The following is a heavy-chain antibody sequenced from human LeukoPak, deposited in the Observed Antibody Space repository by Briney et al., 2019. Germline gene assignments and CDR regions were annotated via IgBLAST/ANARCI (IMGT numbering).Heavy chain of an antibody. Sequence: PGGSLRLSCAASGFTFRSYAMSWVRQAPGKGLEWVSGFSGSGGSTHYADSVKGRFTISRDNSKNTLYLQMNTLRVEDTAVYYCAKEGGSGSSGLFDYWGQGTLVTVSS. J-gene: IGHJ4*02. CDR3: AKEGGSGSSGLFDY. CDR2: FSGSGGST. V-gene: IGHV3-23*01. D-gene: IGHD6-19*01. CDR1: GFTFRSYA.